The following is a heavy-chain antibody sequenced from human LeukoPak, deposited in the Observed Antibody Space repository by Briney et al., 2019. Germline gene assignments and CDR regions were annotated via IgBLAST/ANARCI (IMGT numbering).Heavy chain of an antibody. J-gene: IGHJ4*02. Sequence: GGSLRLSCAASGFTFDDYAMHWVRQAPGKGLEWVSGISGSGGSTYYADSVKGRFTISRDNSKNTLYLQMNSLRAEDTAFYYCAKDVQMTSNAYYNYFDYWGQGTLVTISS. V-gene: IGHV3-23*01. CDR2: ISGSGGST. D-gene: IGHD3-22*01. CDR3: AKDVQMTSNAYYNYFDY. CDR1: GFTFDDYA.